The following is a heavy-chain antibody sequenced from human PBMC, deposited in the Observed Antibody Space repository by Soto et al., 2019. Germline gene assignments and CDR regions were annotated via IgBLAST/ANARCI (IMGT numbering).Heavy chain of an antibody. Sequence: QVQLVQSGGEVKKPGPSVTVSCKASGYTIINYHITWVRQAPGQGLEWMAWINTYNGMTDYAQRFQGRVTMTRDTSTSTAYMELRNLGSDDTAVYFCAKSPRGEMATDWGQGTLVTVSS. CDR3: AKSPRGEMATD. J-gene: IGHJ4*02. CDR1: GYTIINYH. CDR2: INTYNGMT. V-gene: IGHV1-18*01. D-gene: IGHD5-12*01.